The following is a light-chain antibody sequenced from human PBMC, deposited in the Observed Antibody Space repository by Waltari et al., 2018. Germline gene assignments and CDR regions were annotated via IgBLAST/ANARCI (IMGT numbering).Light chain of an antibody. J-gene: IGKJ4*01. V-gene: IGKV3-20*01. Sequence: EIVLTQSPGTLSLSQGERATLSFRASQTVRTTNLAWYQQKPGQAPTLLIYGASSRATGIPDRFSGSGSGTDFSLTISSLEPEDFAVYYCQQYDISPLTFGGGTRVEIK. CDR2: GAS. CDR3: QQYDISPLT. CDR1: QTVRTTN.